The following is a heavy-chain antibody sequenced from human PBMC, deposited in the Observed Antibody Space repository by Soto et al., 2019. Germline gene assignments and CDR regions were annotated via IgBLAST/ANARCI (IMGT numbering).Heavy chain of an antibody. CDR3: VRDRTEYGSAFYEVFDI. CDR2: INRDGSEQ. CDR1: GFTLNAYW. Sequence: EVQLVESGGGLVQPGGSLRLSCAASGFTLNAYWMTWVRQGPGKGLEWVANINRDGSEQNYVDSVKGRFTISRDNAKNSLSRQMNSLRGEDSAVYYCVRDRTEYGSAFYEVFDIWGQGTKVTVSS. J-gene: IGHJ3*02. V-gene: IGHV3-7*05. D-gene: IGHD6-25*01.